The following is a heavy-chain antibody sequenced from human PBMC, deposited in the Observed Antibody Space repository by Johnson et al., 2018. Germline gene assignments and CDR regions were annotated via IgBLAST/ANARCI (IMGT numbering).Heavy chain of an antibody. CDR3: AKNVYASVYFYDGLDV. CDR1: GFAFSPYA. J-gene: IGHJ6*02. Sequence: VQLVQSGGGLVQPGGSLRLSCAASGFAFSPYAMSWVRQAPGQGLEWVSGISGRGDSTNSADSGKGRFTISSDNSRNTLYLQRNSLRAEDTAIYYCAKNVYASVYFYDGLDVWGQGTTVTVS. V-gene: IGHV3-23*04. CDR2: ISGRGDST. D-gene: IGHD5/OR15-5a*01.